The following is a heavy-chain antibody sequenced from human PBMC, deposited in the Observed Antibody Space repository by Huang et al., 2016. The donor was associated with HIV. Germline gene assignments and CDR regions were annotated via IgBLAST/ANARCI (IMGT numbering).Heavy chain of an antibody. CDR1: GASIRNGGHS. Sequence: QLHLQESDSGLVKPSQTLSLTCAVSGASIRNGGHSWALCRQRPGKGLEWLGYIYHNGRSYYNPSLESRITMSVDTSKNQFSLKLNSVTAADAAVYFCAGDSYFSDSIGLDVWGKGTTVIVSS. CDR2: IYHNGRS. J-gene: IGHJ6*04. D-gene: IGHD4-4*01. V-gene: IGHV4-30-2*01. CDR3: AGDSYFSDSIGLDV.